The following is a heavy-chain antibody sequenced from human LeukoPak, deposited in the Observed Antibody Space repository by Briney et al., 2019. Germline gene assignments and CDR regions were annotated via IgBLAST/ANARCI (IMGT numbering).Heavy chain of an antibody. CDR2: IYYSGST. CDR1: GGSVSDYY. CDR3: ARVPSYGSGTFWFDP. J-gene: IGHJ5*02. D-gene: IGHD3-10*01. V-gene: IGHV4-59*08. Sequence: SETLSLTCTISGGSVSDYYWSWIRQSPGKGLEWIGYIYYSGSTNYNPSLKSRVTISVDTSKNQFSLKLSSVTAADTAVYYCARVPSYGSGTFWFDPWGQGTLVTVSS.